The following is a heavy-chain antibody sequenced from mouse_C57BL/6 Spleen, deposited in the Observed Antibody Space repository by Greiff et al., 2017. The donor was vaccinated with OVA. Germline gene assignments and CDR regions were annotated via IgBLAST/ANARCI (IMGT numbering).Heavy chain of an antibody. V-gene: IGHV2-9-1*01. J-gene: IGHJ4*01. CDR2: IWTGGGT. CDR3: ARVYSNYYYYAMDY. Sequence: VQVVESGPGLVAPSQSLSITCTVSGFSLTSYAISWVRQPPGKGLEWLGVIWTGGGTNYNSALKSRLSISKDNSKSQVFLKMNSLQTDDTARYYCARVYSNYYYYAMDYWGQGTSVTVSS. CDR1: GFSLTSYA. D-gene: IGHD2-5*01.